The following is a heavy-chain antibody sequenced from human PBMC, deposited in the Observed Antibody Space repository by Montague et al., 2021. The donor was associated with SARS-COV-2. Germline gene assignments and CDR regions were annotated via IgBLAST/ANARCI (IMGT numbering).Heavy chain of an antibody. CDR3: ARDRFDFGAGRQGAIDF. CDR2: MHFTGKT. D-gene: IGHD3-10*01. V-gene: IGHV4-4*07. J-gene: IGHJ4*02. CDR1: GDSITNHY. Sequence: SETLSLTCSVSGDSITNHYWSWIRQPAGKGLEWIGRMHFTGKTNSSPFFSSRLTMSADTSKKQFSLKLTSVTAADTAIYFCARDRFDFGAGRQGAIDFWGQGTLVTVSS.